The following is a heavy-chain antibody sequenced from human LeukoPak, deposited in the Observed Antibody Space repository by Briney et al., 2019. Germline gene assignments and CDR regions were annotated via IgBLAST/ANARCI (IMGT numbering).Heavy chain of an antibody. CDR2: IKPDGSEG. D-gene: IGHD3-16*01. Sequence: PGGFLRLSCAASGFTFSSSWMTWVRQAPGKGLEWVATIKPDGSEGSYVDSVKGRFTISRDNAKNSLFLQMISLRAEDTAVYYCARDRAYKSFDYWGQRALVTVSS. J-gene: IGHJ4*02. CDR3: ARDRAYKSFDY. CDR1: GFTFSSSW. V-gene: IGHV3-7*04.